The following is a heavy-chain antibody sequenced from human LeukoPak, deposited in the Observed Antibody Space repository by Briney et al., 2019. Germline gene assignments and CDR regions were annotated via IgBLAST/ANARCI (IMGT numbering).Heavy chain of an antibody. CDR1: GGSISSYY. J-gene: IGHJ3*02. D-gene: IGHD4-23*01. Sequence: SETLSLTCTVSGGSISSYYRSWIRQPPGKGLEWIGYIYYSGSTNYNPSLKSRVTISVDTSKNQFSLKLSSVTAADTAVYYCATSSVDYGGNSVRNAFDIWGQGTMVTVSS. CDR3: ATSSVDYGGNSVRNAFDI. CDR2: IYYSGST. V-gene: IGHV4-59*01.